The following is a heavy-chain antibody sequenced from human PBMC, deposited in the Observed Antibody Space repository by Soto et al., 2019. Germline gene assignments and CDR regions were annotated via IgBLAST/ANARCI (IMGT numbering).Heavy chain of an antibody. CDR3: AKVNDLSGFGFGQDAFDI. D-gene: IGHD3-10*01. CDR2: ISGSGGST. CDR1: GFTFSSYA. V-gene: IGHV3-23*01. J-gene: IGHJ3*02. Sequence: GGSLRLSCAASGFTFSSYAMSWVRQAPGKGLEWVSAISGSGGSTYYADSVKGRFTISRDNSKNTLYLQMNSLRAEDTAVYYCAKVNDLSGFGFGQDAFDIWGQGTMVTVSS.